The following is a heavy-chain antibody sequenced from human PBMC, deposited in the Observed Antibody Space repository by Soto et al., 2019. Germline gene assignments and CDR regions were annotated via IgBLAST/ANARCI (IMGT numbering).Heavy chain of an antibody. V-gene: IGHV1-69*13. J-gene: IGHJ4*02. CDR1: GGTFSTFG. Sequence: GASVKVSFKASGGTFSTFGFSWLRQAPGQGLEWMGGIIPFFGTAKYSQKFEDRITVTADESTSTVYMDLTSLTSEDTAIYYCARSAPMDAGDKYYYDFWGQGALVTVSS. CDR2: IIPFFGTA. CDR3: ARSAPMDAGDKYYYDF. D-gene: IGHD3-16*01.